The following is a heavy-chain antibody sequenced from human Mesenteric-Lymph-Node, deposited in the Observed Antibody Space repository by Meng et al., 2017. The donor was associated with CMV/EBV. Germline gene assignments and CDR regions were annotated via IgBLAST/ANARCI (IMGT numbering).Heavy chain of an antibody. CDR1: GHTFSRYD. D-gene: IGHD3-16*02. CDR2: MNFNTGNT. J-gene: IGHJ4*02. V-gene: IGHV1-8*03. CDR3: ARGSFYLDY. Sequence: ASVKVSCKASGHTFSRYDINWVRQATGQGLERMGWMNFNTGNTGYAQKFQGRVTFTRDTSVNTAYMELSSLKFEDTAVYYCARGSFYLDYWGQGTLVTVSS.